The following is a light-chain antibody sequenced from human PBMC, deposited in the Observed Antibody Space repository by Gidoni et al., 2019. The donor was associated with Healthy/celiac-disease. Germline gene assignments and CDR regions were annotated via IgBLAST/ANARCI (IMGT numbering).Light chain of an antibody. CDR2: DAS. Sequence: LQMTPFPSTLSASVGDRVTITCRASQSISSWLDWYQQKPGKAPKLLIYDASSLESGVPSRFSGSGSGTEFTLTISSLQPDDFATYYCQQYNSYSGTFGQGTKLEIK. CDR1: QSISSW. CDR3: QQYNSYSGT. V-gene: IGKV1-5*01. J-gene: IGKJ2*01.